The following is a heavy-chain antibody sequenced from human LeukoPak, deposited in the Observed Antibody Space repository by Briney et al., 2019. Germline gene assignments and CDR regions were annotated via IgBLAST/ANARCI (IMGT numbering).Heavy chain of an antibody. CDR1: GGSFSGYY. D-gene: IGHD3-22*01. CDR2: INHSGST. CDR3: ARVGYYYDSSGYYPFDY. Sequence: SETLSLTCAVYGGSFSGYYWSWIRQPPGKGLEWIGEINHSGSTNYNPSLKSRVTISVDTSKNQFSLKLSSVTAADTAVYYCARVGYYYDSSGYYPFDYWGQGTLVTVSS. J-gene: IGHJ4*02. V-gene: IGHV4-34*01.